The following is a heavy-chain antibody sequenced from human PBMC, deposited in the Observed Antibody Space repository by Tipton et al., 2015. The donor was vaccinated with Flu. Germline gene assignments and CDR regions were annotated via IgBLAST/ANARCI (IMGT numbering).Heavy chain of an antibody. D-gene: IGHD3-3*01. CDR3: ARNGGYDFWSGYYRHRASLLLDY. CDR2: IYHSGST. Sequence: LRLSCAVSGGSISSGGYSWSWIRQPPGKGLEWIGYIYHSGSTYYNPSLKSRVTISVDRSKNQFSLKLSSVTAADTAVYYCARNGGYDFWSGYYRHRASLLLDYWGQGTLVTVSS. V-gene: IGHV4-30-2*01. CDR1: GGSISSGGYS. J-gene: IGHJ4*02.